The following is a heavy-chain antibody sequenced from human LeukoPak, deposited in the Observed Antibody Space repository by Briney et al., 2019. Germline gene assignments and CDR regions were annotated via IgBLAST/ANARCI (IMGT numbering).Heavy chain of an antibody. D-gene: IGHD3-22*01. CDR3: AKDFQYYDSSGYLDY. CDR2: ISWNSGSI. CDR1: GFTFGDYA. Sequence: PGGSLRLSCAASGFTFGDYAMNWVRQAPGKGLEWVSCISWNSGSIGYADSVKGRFTISRDNAKNSLYLQMNSLRAEDTALYYCAKDFQYYDSSGYLDYWGQGTLVTVSS. V-gene: IGHV3-9*01. J-gene: IGHJ4*02.